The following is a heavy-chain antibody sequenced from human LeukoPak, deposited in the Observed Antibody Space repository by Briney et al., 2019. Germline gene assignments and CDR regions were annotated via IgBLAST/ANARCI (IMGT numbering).Heavy chain of an antibody. V-gene: IGHV4-4*02. CDR1: GGSINGSEW. CDR2: IYHSGNA. Sequence: SETLSLTCAVSGGSINGSEWWNWVRQPPGKGLEWIGEIYHSGNANYNPSLKSRVAISIDKSKNQFSLKLSSVTAADTAVYYCARGGRSSGRNYGMDVWGQGTTVTVSS. J-gene: IGHJ6*02. CDR3: ARGGRSSGRNYGMDV. D-gene: IGHD6-19*01.